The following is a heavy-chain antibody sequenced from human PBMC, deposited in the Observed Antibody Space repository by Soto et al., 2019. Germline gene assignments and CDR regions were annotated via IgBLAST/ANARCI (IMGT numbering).Heavy chain of an antibody. D-gene: IGHD6-25*01. J-gene: IGHJ5*02. V-gene: IGHV4-59*01. CDR1: GGSISTYY. Sequence: SETLSLTCTVSGGSISTYYWSWIRQPPGKGLEWIGYIYYDGSTSYNPSLRSRVTISVDTSKNQFSLILSSVTSADTAVYYCARVQLSSGLYVWFDPWGQGTLVTVSS. CDR3: ARVQLSSGLYVWFDP. CDR2: IYYDGST.